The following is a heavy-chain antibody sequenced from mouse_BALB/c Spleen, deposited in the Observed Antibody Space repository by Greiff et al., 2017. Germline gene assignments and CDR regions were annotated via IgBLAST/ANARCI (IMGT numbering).Heavy chain of an antibody. D-gene: IGHD2-14*01. CDR2: IWAGGST. V-gene: IGHV2-9*02. Sequence: QVQLKQSGPGLVAPSQSLSITCTVSGFSLTSYGVHWVRQPPGKGLEWLGVIWAGGSTNYNSALMSRLSISKDNSKSQVFLKMNSLQTDDTAMYYCARDRYDGAMDDWGQGTSVTVSS. CDR3: ARDRYDGAMDD. CDR1: GFSLTSYG. J-gene: IGHJ4*01.